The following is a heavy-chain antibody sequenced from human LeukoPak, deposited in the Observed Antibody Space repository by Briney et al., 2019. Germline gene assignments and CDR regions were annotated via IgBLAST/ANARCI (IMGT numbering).Heavy chain of an antibody. V-gene: IGHV4-39*01. CDR3: VRRILGGSGWTFDY. D-gene: IGHD6-19*01. CDR1: GGSISSSSYY. CDR2: IYYSGST. Sequence: SETLSLTCTVSGGSISSSSYYWGWIRQPPGKGLEWIGSIYYSGSTYYNPSLKSRVTISVDTSKNQFSLKLSSVTAADTAVYYCVRRILGGSGWTFDYWGQGALVTVSS. J-gene: IGHJ4*02.